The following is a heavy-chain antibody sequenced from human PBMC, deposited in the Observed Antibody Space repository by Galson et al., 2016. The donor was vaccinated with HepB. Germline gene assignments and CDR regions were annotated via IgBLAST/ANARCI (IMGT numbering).Heavy chain of an antibody. CDR3: ARGRLTRASWYYSDY. Sequence: PALVKPTQTLTLTCTFSGFSLSTSAMYVTWIRQPPGKALERLALIDWDDDKYYSTPLKTGLNISKDTSKNQVVLTMTNLDPVDTATYYCARGRLTRASWYYSDYWGQGIMVTVSS. V-gene: IGHV2-70*01. J-gene: IGHJ4*02. D-gene: IGHD6-13*01. CDR1: GFSLSTSAMY. CDR2: IDWDDDK.